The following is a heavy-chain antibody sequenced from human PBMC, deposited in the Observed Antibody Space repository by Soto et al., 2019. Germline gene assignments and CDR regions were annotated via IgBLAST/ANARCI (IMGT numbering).Heavy chain of an antibody. CDR2: IIPIFGTA. V-gene: IGHV1-69*06. CDR3: ARDRLGYYDSFDY. CDR1: GGTFSSYA. D-gene: IGHD3-22*01. J-gene: IGHJ4*02. Sequence: GASVKVSCKASGGTFSSYAISWVRQAPGQGLEWMGGIIPIFGTANYAQKFQGRVTITADKSTSTAYMELSSLRSEDTAVYYCARDRLGYYDSFDYWGQGTLVTVSS.